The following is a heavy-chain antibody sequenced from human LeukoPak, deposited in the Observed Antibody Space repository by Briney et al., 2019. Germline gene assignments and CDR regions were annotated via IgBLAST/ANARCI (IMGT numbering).Heavy chain of an antibody. Sequence: SETLSLTCTVSGGSISSYYWSWIRQPPGKGLEWIGYIYYSGSTNYNPSLKSRVTISVDTSKNQFSLKLSSVTAADTAVYYCARDRYCSSTSCYVAFDIWGQGTMVTVSS. J-gene: IGHJ3*02. CDR1: GGSISSYY. CDR2: IYYSGST. V-gene: IGHV4-59*01. CDR3: ARDRYCSSTSCYVAFDI. D-gene: IGHD2-2*01.